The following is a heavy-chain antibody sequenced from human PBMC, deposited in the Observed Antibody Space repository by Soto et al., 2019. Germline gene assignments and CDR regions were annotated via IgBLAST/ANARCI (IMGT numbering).Heavy chain of an antibody. CDR3: ARHPGYCTGTSCYGYYTMDV. CDR2: INYSGST. CDR1: DYHIRNIISY. Sequence: LSLTCPIHDYHIRNIISYWDFIRKTPGKGLEWIGGINYSGSTYYNPSLKSRVTTSVDTSKNQFSLMLSSVTAADTALYYCARHPGYCTGTSCYGYYTMDVWGQGTTVS. V-gene: IGHV4-39*01. J-gene: IGHJ6*02. D-gene: IGHD2-2*01.